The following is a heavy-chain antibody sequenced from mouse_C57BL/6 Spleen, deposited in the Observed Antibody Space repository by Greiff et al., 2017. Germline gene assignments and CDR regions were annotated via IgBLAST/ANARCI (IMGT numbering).Heavy chain of an antibody. J-gene: IGHJ1*03. CDR3: ARGSNGGYSDV. V-gene: IGHV2-2*01. Sequence: QVQLQQSGPGLVQPSQSLSITCTVSGFSLTSYGVHWVRQSPGKGLEWLGVIWSGGSTDYNAAFISRLSISKDNSKSQVFFKMNSLQADDTAIYYCARGSNGGYSDVWGTGTTVTVSS. CDR2: IWSGGST. D-gene: IGHD2-5*01. CDR1: GFSLTSYG.